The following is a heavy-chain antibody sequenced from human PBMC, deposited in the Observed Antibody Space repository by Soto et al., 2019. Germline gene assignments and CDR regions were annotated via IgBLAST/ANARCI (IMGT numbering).Heavy chain of an antibody. V-gene: IGHV1-46*01. J-gene: IGHJ4*02. Sequence: ASVKVSCKASGYTFTNSYMHWVRQAPGQGLEWMGIINPTGGSTTYAQKFQGRVTMARDTSTSTVYMELSSLRSEDTAVYYCARDCGGDCYGIEDWGQGTLVTVSS. CDR1: GYTFTNSY. CDR3: ARDCGGDCYGIED. CDR2: INPTGGST. D-gene: IGHD2-21*02.